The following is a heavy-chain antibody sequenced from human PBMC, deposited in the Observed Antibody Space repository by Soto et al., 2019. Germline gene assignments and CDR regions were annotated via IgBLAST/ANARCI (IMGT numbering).Heavy chain of an antibody. CDR1: GGSISSGGYY. CDR2: IYYSGST. Sequence: PSETLSLTCTVSGGSISSGGYYWSWIRQHPGKGLEWIGYIYYSGSTYYNPSLKSRVTISVDTSKNQFSLKLSSVTAADTAVYYCVTCSSTRDTPLVYYGMDVWGQGTTVTVSS. V-gene: IGHV4-31*03. CDR3: VTCSSTRDTPLVYYGMDV. D-gene: IGHD2-2*01. J-gene: IGHJ6*02.